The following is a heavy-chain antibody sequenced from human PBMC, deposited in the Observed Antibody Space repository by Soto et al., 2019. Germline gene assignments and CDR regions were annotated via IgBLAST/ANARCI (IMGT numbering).Heavy chain of an antibody. J-gene: IGHJ5*02. Sequence: PSETLSLTCTVSGCNISSADSYSSRMRHPPGKGLEWLGYIYYSGRTYYTPFLKSRLTMSVDTSKNQFSLELTSVTAADTAVYYCARHVAGHYNWFDPWGQG. CDR2: IYYSGRT. V-gene: IGHV4-30-4*01. CDR1: GCNISSADSY. CDR3: ARHVAGHYNWFDP. D-gene: IGHD6-19*01.